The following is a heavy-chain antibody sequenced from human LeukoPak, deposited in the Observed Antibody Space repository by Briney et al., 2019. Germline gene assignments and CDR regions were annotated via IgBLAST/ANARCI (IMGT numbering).Heavy chain of an antibody. V-gene: IGHV3-7*01. CDR2: INQGGNKK. CDR3: ARDQGIFDY. CDR1: GFIFRTXW. J-gene: IGHJ4*02. Sequence: RLSCXASGFIFRTXWMSWVRQAPGRGLEWVANINQGGNKKDYVDSVKGRFTISRDNAKNTLYLQMNSLRDEDSAVYYCARDQGIFDYWGQGTLXXXXS.